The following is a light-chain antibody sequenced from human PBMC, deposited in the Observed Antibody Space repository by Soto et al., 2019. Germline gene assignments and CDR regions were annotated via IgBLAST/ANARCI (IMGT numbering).Light chain of an antibody. J-gene: IGLJ2*01. CDR1: SSDVGGYNY. CDR3: SSYTINSTLV. Sequence: QSVLTQPASVSGSPGQSITISCTGTSSDVGGYNYVSWYQQHPGKAPKLMIYDVSNRPSGVSDRFSGSKSGNTASLTISGLQAEDETDYYCSSYTINSTLVFCGGTK. CDR2: DVS. V-gene: IGLV2-14*01.